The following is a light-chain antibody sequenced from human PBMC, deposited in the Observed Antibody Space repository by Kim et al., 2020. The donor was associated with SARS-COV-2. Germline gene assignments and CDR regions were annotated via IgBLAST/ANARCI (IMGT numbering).Light chain of an antibody. CDR3: QKYDGAPWT. V-gene: IGKV1-27*01. CDR1: QGVANY. Sequence: ASVGDRVTINCRASQGVANYLAWYQQKPGKVPKLLIYAASALQAGVPSRFSGSGSGTDFTLTISSLQREDAATYYCQKYDGAPWTFGQGTKVEIK. CDR2: AAS. J-gene: IGKJ1*01.